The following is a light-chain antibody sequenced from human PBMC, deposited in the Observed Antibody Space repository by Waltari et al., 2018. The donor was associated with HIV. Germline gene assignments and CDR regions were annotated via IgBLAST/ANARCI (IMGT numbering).Light chain of an antibody. CDR1: SSNVGSDDL. Sequence: QSALTQPASVSGSPGQSITISCTGTSSNVGSDDLVSWYQQHPNKGPKLLIYDVNKRPSGVPDRFSGSKSGNTASLTISGLQAEDEADYYCCSYADTYFVLFGGRTKLTVL. CDR3: CSYADTYFVL. V-gene: IGLV2-23*02. J-gene: IGLJ2*01. CDR2: DVN.